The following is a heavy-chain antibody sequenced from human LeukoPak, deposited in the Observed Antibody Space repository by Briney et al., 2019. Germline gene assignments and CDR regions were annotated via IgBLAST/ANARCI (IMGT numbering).Heavy chain of an antibody. CDR1: GFTVSSNY. V-gene: IGHV3-48*01. J-gene: IGHJ4*02. D-gene: IGHD6-19*01. CDR3: ARDSSGWYVDY. Sequence: PGGSLRLSCAASGFTVSSNYMNWVRQAPGKGLEWVSYISSSGSIRYYADSVKGRFAISRDNAKNSLYLQMNGLRAEDTAVYYCARDSSGWYVDYWGQGTLVTVSS. CDR2: ISSSGSIR.